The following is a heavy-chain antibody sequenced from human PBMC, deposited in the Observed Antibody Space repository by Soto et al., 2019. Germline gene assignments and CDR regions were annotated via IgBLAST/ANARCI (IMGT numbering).Heavy chain of an antibody. J-gene: IGHJ6*02. CDR3: AKDKLDCSGGDCPLYYYYGMDV. CDR2: ISYHGSNK. D-gene: IGHD2-15*01. Sequence: QVHLVESGGGVVQPGRSLRLSCAASGFTFKNYGIHWVRQAPGKGLEWVAVISYHGSNKYFADSVKGRFTISRDNSKNTMYLQMNNLRAEDTAVYYCAKDKLDCSGGDCPLYYYYGMDVWGQGTTVTVSS. V-gene: IGHV3-30*18. CDR1: GFTFKNYG.